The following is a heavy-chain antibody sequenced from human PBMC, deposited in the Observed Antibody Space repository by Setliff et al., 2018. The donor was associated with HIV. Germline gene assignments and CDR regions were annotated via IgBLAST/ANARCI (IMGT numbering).Heavy chain of an antibody. V-gene: IGHV4-61*09. CDR2: IYIRGGTT. CDR3: ARSQETSVAATEI. CDR1: GASISDGTYY. Sequence: QTLSLTCAVSGASISDGTYYWSWIRQPAWKGLEWIGHIYIRGGTTNYSPSLKSRVTISLDTSKNQFSLSLISVTASDTALYYCARSQETSVAATEIWGQGTMVTVSS. J-gene: IGHJ3*02.